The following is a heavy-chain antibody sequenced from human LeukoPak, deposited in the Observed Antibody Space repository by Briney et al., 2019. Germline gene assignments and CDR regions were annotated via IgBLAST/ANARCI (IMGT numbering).Heavy chain of an antibody. Sequence: GASVKVSCKASGGTFSSYAISWVRQAPGQGLEWMGGIISIFGTANYAQKFQGRVTITADESTSTAYMELSSLRSEDTAVYYCARGGSHLAAEFDYWGQGTLVTVSS. V-gene: IGHV1-69*13. J-gene: IGHJ4*02. D-gene: IGHD6-13*01. CDR1: GGTFSSYA. CDR3: ARGGSHLAAEFDY. CDR2: IISIFGTA.